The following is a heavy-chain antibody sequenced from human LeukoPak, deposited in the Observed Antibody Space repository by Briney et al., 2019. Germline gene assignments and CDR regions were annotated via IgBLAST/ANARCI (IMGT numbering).Heavy chain of an antibody. CDR3: TTQLAVAGLTDY. V-gene: IGHV3-15*01. CDR1: GFTLSSYS. D-gene: IGHD6-19*01. Sequence: GGSLRLSCAASGFTLSSYSMNWVRQAPGKGLEWVGRIKSKTDGGTTDYAAPVKGRFTISRDDSKNTLYLQMNSLKTEDTAVYYCTTQLAVAGLTDYWGQGTLVTVSS. J-gene: IGHJ4*02. CDR2: IKSKTDGGTT.